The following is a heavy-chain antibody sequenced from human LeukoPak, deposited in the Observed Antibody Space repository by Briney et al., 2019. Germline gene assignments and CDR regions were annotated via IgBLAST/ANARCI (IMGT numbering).Heavy chain of an antibody. D-gene: IGHD6-6*01. CDR1: GYTFTAHF. CDR2: INSNNGGE. J-gene: IGHJ4*02. Sequence: ASVQVSCKASGYTFTAHFIHWVRQAPGQGLEWMGQINSNNGGEKYAPKFQGRVTVLRDTSINTIYLDLTSLTSDDTAVYYCAREPYSSSSDRHEKAFDYWGQGTLVTVSS. CDR3: AREPYSSSSDRHEKAFDY. V-gene: IGHV1-2*06.